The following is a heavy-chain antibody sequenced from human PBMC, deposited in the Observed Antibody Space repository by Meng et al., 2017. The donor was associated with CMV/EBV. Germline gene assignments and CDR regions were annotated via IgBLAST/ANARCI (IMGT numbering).Heavy chain of an antibody. CDR3: ARGQQLVY. CDR1: GFTFSSYD. D-gene: IGHD6-13*01. Sequence: GESLKISCAASGFTFSSYDMHWVRKATGKGLEWVSAIGTAGDTYYPGSVKGRFTISRENAKNSLYLQMNSLRAEDTAVYYCARGQQLVYWGQGTLVTVSS. V-gene: IGHV3-13*01. CDR2: IGTAGDT. J-gene: IGHJ4*02.